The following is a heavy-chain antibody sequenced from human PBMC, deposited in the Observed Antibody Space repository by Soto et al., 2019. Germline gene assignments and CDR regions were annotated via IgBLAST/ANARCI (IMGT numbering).Heavy chain of an antibody. D-gene: IGHD2-15*01. Sequence: EVQLLGPGGGWVQPGGSRRLSWAASGSTLGNLAMIGVRQVQGRGLEWSSTLGGGGDGTFYADSVRGRFTISRENSRNTVYLQMNSLRAEDTAVYYCAKKGLGSLATYCSTGDCHYAFDIWGQGTMVTVSS. J-gene: IGHJ3*02. CDR1: GSTLGNLA. CDR2: LGGGGDGT. CDR3: AKKGLGSLATYCSTGDCHYAFDI. V-gene: IGHV3-23*01.